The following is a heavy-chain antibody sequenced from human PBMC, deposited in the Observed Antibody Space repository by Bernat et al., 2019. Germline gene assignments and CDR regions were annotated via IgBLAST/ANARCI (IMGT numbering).Heavy chain of an antibody. CDR3: ARDSTNMVQGVPGYYYYYYMDV. D-gene: IGHD3-10*01. Sequence: QVQLQQWGAGLLKPSETLSLTCAVYGGSFSGYYWSWIRQPPGKGLEWIGEINHSGSTNYNPSLKSRVTISVDTSKNRFSLKLSSVTAADTAVYYCARDSTNMVQGVPGYYYYYYMDVWGKGTTVTVSS. V-gene: IGHV4-34*01. CDR1: GGSFSGYY. J-gene: IGHJ6*03. CDR2: INHSGST.